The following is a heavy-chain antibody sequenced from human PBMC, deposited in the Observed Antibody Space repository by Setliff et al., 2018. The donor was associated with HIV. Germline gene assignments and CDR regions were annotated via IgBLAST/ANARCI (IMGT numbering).Heavy chain of an antibody. J-gene: IGHJ4*02. CDR1: GFTFSRYE. V-gene: IGHV3-48*03. CDR3: ARDHLSTNPGVALDY. D-gene: IGHD2-15*01. Sequence: LRLSCAASGFTFSRYEFKWVRQAPGKGLKWVSYISNGGHPIYYADSVKGRFTISRDDAQNSLYLQMNSLRAEDTALYYCARDHLSTNPGVALDYWGQGTLVTVSS. CDR2: ISNGGHPI.